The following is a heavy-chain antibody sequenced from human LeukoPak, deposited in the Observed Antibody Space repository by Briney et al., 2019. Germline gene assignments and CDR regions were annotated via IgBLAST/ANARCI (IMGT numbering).Heavy chain of an antibody. CDR2: FYYSGNT. Sequence: SETLSLTCTVSGGSITNSNYYWGWVRQPPGKGLEWIGAFYYSGNTYYNPSLKSRATMSVDTSKNQFSLSLTSETAADTAVYFCVRHEEEDGYNAKTFDFWGQGTLVTVSS. CDR3: VRHEEEDGYNAKTFDF. CDR1: GGSITNSNYY. V-gene: IGHV4-39*01. D-gene: IGHD5-24*01. J-gene: IGHJ4*02.